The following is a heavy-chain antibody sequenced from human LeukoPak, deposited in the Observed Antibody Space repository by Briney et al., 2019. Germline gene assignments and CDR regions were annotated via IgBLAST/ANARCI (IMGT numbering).Heavy chain of an antibody. CDR1: GGSISSYY. Sequence: TETLSLTCTVSGGSISSYYWSWIRQPAPKGREGSGRIYTSGSTHHNHSLQSQATLPIETSKNQTSLTLTSVTAADTAVYFCARSRCYNCALDIWGQGTMVTVSS. CDR3: ARSRCYNCALDI. CDR2: IYTSGST. D-gene: IGHD2-2*02. V-gene: IGHV4-4*07. J-gene: IGHJ3*02.